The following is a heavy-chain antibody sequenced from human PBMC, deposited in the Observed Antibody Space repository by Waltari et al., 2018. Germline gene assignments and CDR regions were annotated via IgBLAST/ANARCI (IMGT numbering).Heavy chain of an antibody. CDR2: IYYSGST. CDR3: ASVNYYYYYMDV. Sequence: QVQLQESGPGLVKPSGTLSLTCTVPGTSSSSYYWSWIRQPPGKGLEWIGYIYYSGSTNYNPSLKSRVTISVDTSKNQFSLKLSSVTAADTAVYYSASVNYYYYYMDVWGKGTTVTISS. J-gene: IGHJ6*03. V-gene: IGHV4-59*01. CDR1: GTSSSSYY.